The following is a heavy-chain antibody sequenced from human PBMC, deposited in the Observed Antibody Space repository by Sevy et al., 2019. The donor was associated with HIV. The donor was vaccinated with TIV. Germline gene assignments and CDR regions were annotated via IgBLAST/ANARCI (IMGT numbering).Heavy chain of an antibody. CDR1: GFTFSSYG. CDR3: AKDFKGVTVTTDYYYGMDV. J-gene: IGHJ6*02. V-gene: IGHV3-30*18. CDR2: ISYDGSNK. D-gene: IGHD4-17*01. Sequence: GGSLRLSCAASGFTFSSYGMHWVRQAPGKGLEWVAVISYDGSNKYYADSVKGRFTISRDSSKNTLYLQMNSLRAEDTAVYYCAKDFKGVTVTTDYYYGMDVWGQGTTVTVSS.